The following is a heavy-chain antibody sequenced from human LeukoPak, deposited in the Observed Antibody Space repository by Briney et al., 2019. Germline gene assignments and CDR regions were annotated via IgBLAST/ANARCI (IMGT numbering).Heavy chain of an antibody. V-gene: IGHV3-7*01. Sequence: GGSLRLSCAASGFTFNSYWMSWVRQAPGKGLEWVANIKQDGSAKYYVDSVKGRFTISRDNAKNTLYLQMNSLRAEDTAVYYCARDPGYSSGWSDMDVWGKGTTVTVSS. CDR1: GFTFNSYW. CDR3: ARDPGYSSGWSDMDV. J-gene: IGHJ6*03. CDR2: IKQDGSAK. D-gene: IGHD6-19*01.